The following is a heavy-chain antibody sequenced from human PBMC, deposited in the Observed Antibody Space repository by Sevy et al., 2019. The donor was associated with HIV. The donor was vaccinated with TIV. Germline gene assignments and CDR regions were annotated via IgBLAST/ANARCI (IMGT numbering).Heavy chain of an antibody. Sequence: GESLKISCATSGFTFTTYWMHWVRQSPGKGRVWVSRINSDGSITDYADSVKGRFTMSRDNAKNTLYLQMNSLRAEDTAVYYCARDQFSYFDYWGQGTLVTVS. J-gene: IGHJ4*02. V-gene: IGHV3-74*01. CDR3: ARDQFSYFDY. D-gene: IGHD3-3*01. CDR1: GFTFTTYW. CDR2: INSDGSIT.